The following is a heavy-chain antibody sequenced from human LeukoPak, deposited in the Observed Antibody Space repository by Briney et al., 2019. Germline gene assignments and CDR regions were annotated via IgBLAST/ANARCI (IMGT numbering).Heavy chain of an antibody. CDR3: AKAADYGLGKEAFDY. CDR2: ISWNSGSI. Sequence: GGSLRLSCAASGFTFDDYAMHWVRQAPGKGLEWVSGISWNSGSIGYADSVKGRFTISKDNAKNSLYLQMNSLRAEDMALYYCAKAADYGLGKEAFDYWGQGTLVTVSS. J-gene: IGHJ4*02. V-gene: IGHV3-9*03. D-gene: IGHD4-17*01. CDR1: GFTFDDYA.